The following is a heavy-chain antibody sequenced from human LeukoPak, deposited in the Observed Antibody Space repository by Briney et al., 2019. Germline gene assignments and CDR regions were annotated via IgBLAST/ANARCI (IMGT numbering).Heavy chain of an antibody. CDR1: GFTFSSYG. J-gene: IGHJ4*02. D-gene: IGHD2-15*01. V-gene: IGHV3-30*02. CDR3: ARGEAATPTEIDY. CDR2: VRYDGINK. Sequence: PGGSLRLSCVASGFTFSSYGMHWVRQAPGKGLEWVAFVRYDGINKYYADSVKGRFTISSDNSKNTLYLQMNSLRAEDTAVYYCARGEAATPTEIDYWGQGTLVTVSS.